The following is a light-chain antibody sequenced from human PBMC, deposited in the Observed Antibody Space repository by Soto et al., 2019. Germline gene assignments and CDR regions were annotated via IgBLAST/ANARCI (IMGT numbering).Light chain of an antibody. J-gene: IGKJ1*01. Sequence: EIVLTQSPGTLSLSPGERATLSCRASQSVSSSYLAWYQQKGGQAPRLLIYAASSRATGIPDRFSGGWSGKDFTLTISRLEPEDFAVYYRQQYGRSPWTFGQGTKVEIK. CDR3: QQYGRSPWT. CDR1: QSVSSSY. V-gene: IGKV3-20*01. CDR2: AAS.